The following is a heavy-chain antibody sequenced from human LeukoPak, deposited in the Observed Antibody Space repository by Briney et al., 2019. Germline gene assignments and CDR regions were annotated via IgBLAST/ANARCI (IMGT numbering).Heavy chain of an antibody. Sequence: GGSLRLSCVAFEFTFSNYAMSWVRQAPGKGLEWVSTISSSSDSTYYVDSVKGRFTISRDNSKTTLWLQMNSLRAEDTAVYYCASELLVCDFWSGCGTTRAMDVWGQGTTVTVSS. CDR2: ISSSSDST. CDR1: EFTFSNYA. D-gene: IGHD3-3*01. J-gene: IGHJ6*02. V-gene: IGHV3-23*01. CDR3: ASELLVCDFWSGCGTTRAMDV.